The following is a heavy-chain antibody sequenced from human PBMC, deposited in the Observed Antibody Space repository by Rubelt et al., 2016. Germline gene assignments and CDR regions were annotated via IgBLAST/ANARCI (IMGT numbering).Heavy chain of an antibody. CDR1: GFTFSSYW. CDR2: IKQDGSEK. J-gene: IGHJ4*02. D-gene: IGHD6-6*01. CDR3: TRDLPTYSSSSMFDY. V-gene: IGHV3-7*04. Sequence: EVQLVESGGGLVQPGGSLRLSCAASGFTFSSYWMSWVRQAPGKGLEWVATIKQDGSEKYYVDSVKGRLTISRDNAKNSLYLQMNSLRAEDTAVYYCTRDLPTYSSSSMFDYWGQGTLVTVSS.